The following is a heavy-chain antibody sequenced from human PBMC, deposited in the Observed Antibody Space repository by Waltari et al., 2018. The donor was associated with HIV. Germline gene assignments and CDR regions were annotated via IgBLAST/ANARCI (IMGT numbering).Heavy chain of an antibody. CDR2: IYYNGNT. J-gene: IGHJ4*02. V-gene: IGHV4-30-4*08. CDR3: ARGVAGIFDY. D-gene: IGHD6-19*01. CDR1: GASISSGEYY. Sequence: QVQLQESGPGLVKPSQTLSLTRTVSGASISSGEYYWSWIRQPPGKGLEWIGYIYYNGNTYYSPSLRSRITMSMEWSTNQFSLKVNSITAADTALYYCARGVAGIFDYWGQGTLVTVSS.